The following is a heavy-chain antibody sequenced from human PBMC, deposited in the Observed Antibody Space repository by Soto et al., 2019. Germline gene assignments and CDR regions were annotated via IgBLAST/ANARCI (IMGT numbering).Heavy chain of an antibody. CDR1: GGSFSGYY. D-gene: IGHD3-3*01. V-gene: IGHV4-34*01. CDR2: INHSGST. J-gene: IGHJ6*02. CDR3: ARASITIFGVVNHYYYYGMDV. Sequence: PSETLSLTCAVYGGSFSGYYWSWIRQPPGKGLEWIGEINHSGSTNYNPSLKSRVTISVDTSKNQFSLKLSSVTAADTAVYYCARASITIFGVVNHYYYYGMDVWGQGTTVTVS.